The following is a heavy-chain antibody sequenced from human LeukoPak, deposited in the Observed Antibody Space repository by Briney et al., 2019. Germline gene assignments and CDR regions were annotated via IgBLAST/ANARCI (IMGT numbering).Heavy chain of an antibody. CDR3: ASFGPTSRVVRRYFQH. V-gene: IGHV4-39*07. J-gene: IGHJ1*01. D-gene: IGHD3-3*01. Sequence: PSETLSLTCTVSGGSISSSSYYWGWIRQPPGKGLEWIGEINHSGSTNYNPSLKSRVTISVDTSKNQFSLKLSSVTAADTAVYYCASFGPTSRVVRRYFQHWGQGTLVTVSS. CDR2: INHSGST. CDR1: GGSISSSSYY.